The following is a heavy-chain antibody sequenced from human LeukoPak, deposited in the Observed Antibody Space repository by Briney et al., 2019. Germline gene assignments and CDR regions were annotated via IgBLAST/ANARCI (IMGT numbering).Heavy chain of an antibody. CDR2: ISGSGGGT. Sequence: PGGSLRLSCAASGFTFSSYAMSWVRQAPGKGLEWVSAISGSGGGTYYADSMKGRFTISRDNSKNTLYLQMNSLRAEDTAVYYCAKDAGYCSGGSCYLYYFDYWGQGTLVTVSS. J-gene: IGHJ4*02. V-gene: IGHV3-23*01. CDR3: AKDAGYCSGGSCYLYYFDY. D-gene: IGHD2-15*01. CDR1: GFTFSSYA.